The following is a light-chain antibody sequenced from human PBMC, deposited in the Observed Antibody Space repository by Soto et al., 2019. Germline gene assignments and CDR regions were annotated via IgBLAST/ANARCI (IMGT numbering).Light chain of an antibody. CDR3: QQYNNWPPWT. J-gene: IGKJ1*01. V-gene: IGKV3-15*01. CDR1: QSVSSD. Sequence: EIVMTQSPATLSVSPGERATLSCRASQSVSSDFAWYQQNPGQAPSLLIYGASTRSTGIPARCSGSGSGTEFPLTISSLQYEDFAVYYCQQYNNWPPWTFGQGTKVEIK. CDR2: GAS.